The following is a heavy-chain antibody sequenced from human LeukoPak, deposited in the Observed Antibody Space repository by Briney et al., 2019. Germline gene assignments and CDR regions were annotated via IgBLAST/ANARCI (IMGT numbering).Heavy chain of an antibody. V-gene: IGHV3-7*01. CDR1: GFTFSSYW. CDR3: CGYGDYGGGDY. CDR2: IKQDGSEK. Sequence: GGSLRLSCAASGFTFSSYWMSWVRQAPGKGLEWVANIKQDGSEKYYVDSVKGRFTISRDNAKNSLYLQMNSLRAEDTAASYCCGYGDYGGGDYWGQGTLVTVSS. D-gene: IGHD4-17*01. J-gene: IGHJ4*02.